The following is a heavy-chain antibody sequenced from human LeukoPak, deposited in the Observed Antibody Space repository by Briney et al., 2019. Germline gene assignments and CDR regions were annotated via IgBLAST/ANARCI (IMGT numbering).Heavy chain of an antibody. CDR2: ISGSGGGT. CDR1: GFTFSSYA. Sequence: GGSLSLSCAASGFTFSSYAMSWVRQAPGKGLEWVSAISGSGGGTSYAAPVKGRFTTSRDNSKNTLFVQMNSLRAEDTAVYYCAKAAYGDYAGAFDIWGQGTMVIVSS. V-gene: IGHV3-23*01. J-gene: IGHJ3*02. D-gene: IGHD4-17*01. CDR3: AKAAYGDYAGAFDI.